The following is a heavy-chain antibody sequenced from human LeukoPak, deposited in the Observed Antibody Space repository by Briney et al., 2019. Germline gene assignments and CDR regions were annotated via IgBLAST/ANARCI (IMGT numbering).Heavy chain of an antibody. CDR1: GGSISSSSYY. J-gene: IGHJ6*03. D-gene: IGHD3-3*01. CDR2: IYYSGST. CDR3: ARGRYDFWSGYLHYYYYYMDV. Sequence: SETLSLTCTVSGGSISSSSYYWGWIRQPPGKGLEWIGSIYYSGSTYYNPSLKSRVTISVDTSKNQFSLKLSSVTAADTAVYYCARGRYDFWSGYLHYYYYYMDVWGKGTTVTVSS. V-gene: IGHV4-39*07.